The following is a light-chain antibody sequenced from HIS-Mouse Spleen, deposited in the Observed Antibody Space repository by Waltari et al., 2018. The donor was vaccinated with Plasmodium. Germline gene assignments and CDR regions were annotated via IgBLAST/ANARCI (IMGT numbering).Light chain of an antibody. Sequence: QSALTQPASVSGSPGQSITISCTGTSSDVGSYNLVSWYQQHPGKAPKLLIYEGSKRPSGGSKRFSASKSGNTASLTISGLQAEDEADYYCCSYAGSSTYVFGTGTKVTVL. CDR3: CSYAGSSTYV. V-gene: IGLV2-23*01. CDR1: SSDVGSYNL. J-gene: IGLJ1*01. CDR2: EGS.